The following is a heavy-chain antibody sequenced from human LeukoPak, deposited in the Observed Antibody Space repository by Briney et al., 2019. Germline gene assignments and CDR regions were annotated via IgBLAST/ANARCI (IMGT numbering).Heavy chain of an antibody. CDR3: ARTPTFDY. V-gene: IGHV4-34*01. CDR2: INHSGST. Sequence: SETLSLTCAVYGGFFSGYYWSWIRQPPGKGLEWIGEINHSGSTNYNPSLKSRVTISVDTSKNQFSLKLSSVTAADTAVYYCARTPTFDYWGQGTLVTVSS. CDR1: GGFFSGYY. J-gene: IGHJ4*02.